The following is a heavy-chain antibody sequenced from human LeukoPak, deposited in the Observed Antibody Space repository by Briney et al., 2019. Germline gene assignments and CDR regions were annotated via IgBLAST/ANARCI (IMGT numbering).Heavy chain of an antibody. CDR1: GYTVTSYY. Sequence: ASVKVSCKASGYTVTSYYMHWVRQAPGQGLEWMGILNPTGGSSSFAQKFQGRATLTRATSTSTAYMELSSLRSEDTAVYYCARWEQQLVLVYGMDVWGQGTTVTVSS. J-gene: IGHJ6*02. CDR3: ARWEQQLVLVYGMDV. V-gene: IGHV1-46*01. CDR2: LNPTGGSS. D-gene: IGHD6-13*01.